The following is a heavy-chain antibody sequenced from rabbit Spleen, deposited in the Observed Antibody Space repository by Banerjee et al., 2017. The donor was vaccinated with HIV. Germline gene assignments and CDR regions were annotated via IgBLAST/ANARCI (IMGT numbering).Heavy chain of an antibody. CDR2: IDPVFGIT. V-gene: IGHV1S7*01. CDR1: GFTLSSYY. CDR3: ARDLDGVIGWNFGW. D-gene: IGHD1-1*01. Sequence: QLVESGGGLVQPGGSLTLTCTASGFTLSSYYMNWVRQAPGKGLEWIGYIDPVFGITYYANWVNGRFSISRENAQNTVFLQMTSLTAADTATYFCARDLDGVIGWNFGWWGPGTLVTVS. J-gene: IGHJ4*01.